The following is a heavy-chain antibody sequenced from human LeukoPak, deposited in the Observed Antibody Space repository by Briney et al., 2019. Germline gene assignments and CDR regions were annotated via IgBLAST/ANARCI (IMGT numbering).Heavy chain of an antibody. CDR1: GGSMNTYF. CDR2: IHYSGST. J-gene: IGHJ4*02. Sequence: SETLSLTCTVSGGSMNTYFWSWIRQPPGKGLEWIGHIHYSGSTTYNPSLKSRVTISVDVSKNQFSLKLSSVTAADTAVYYCARHKTGGTYPLDYWGQGTLVTVSS. D-gene: IGHD1-26*01. V-gene: IGHV4-59*08. CDR3: ARHKTGGTYPLDY.